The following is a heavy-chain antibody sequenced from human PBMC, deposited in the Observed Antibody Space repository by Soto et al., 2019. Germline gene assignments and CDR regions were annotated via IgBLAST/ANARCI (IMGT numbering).Heavy chain of an antibody. CDR2: ISAYNGNT. D-gene: IGHD3-3*01. V-gene: IGHV1-18*01. CDR3: ARDLYDFWSGYSPVYYYYGMDV. CDR1: GYTFTSYG. J-gene: IGHJ6*02. Sequence: ASVKVSCKASGYTFTSYGISWVRQAPGQGLEWMGWISAYNGNTNYAQKLQGRVTMTTDTSTSTAYMELRGLRSDDTAVYYCARDLYDFWSGYSPVYYYYGMDVWGQGTTVTVSS.